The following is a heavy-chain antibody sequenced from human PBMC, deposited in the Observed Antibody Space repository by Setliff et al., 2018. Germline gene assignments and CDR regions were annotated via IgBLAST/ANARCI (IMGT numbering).Heavy chain of an antibody. J-gene: IGHJ4*02. Sequence: PGESLKISCAASGFTFSSYAMHWVRQAPGKGLEYVSSISSSGGNIYYANSVKGRFIISRDNSKSTLLLQMGSLRAEDMSVYYCARGGTYSSGPLDYWGQGILVTVSS. CDR1: GFTFSSYA. CDR3: ARGGTYSSGPLDY. D-gene: IGHD3-22*01. CDR2: ISSSGGNI. V-gene: IGHV3-64*01.